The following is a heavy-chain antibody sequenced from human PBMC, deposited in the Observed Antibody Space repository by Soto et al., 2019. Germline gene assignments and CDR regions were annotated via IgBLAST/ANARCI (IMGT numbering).Heavy chain of an antibody. V-gene: IGHV5-51*01. CDR3: ARPKCSGGSCHPTYIDY. CDR2: IYPGDSDT. CDR1: GYSFTSYW. D-gene: IGHD2-15*01. Sequence: GESLKISCKGSGYSFTSYWIGWVRQMPGKGLEWMGIIYPGDSDTRYSPSFQGQVTISADKSISTAYLQWSSLKASDTAMYYCARPKCSGGSCHPTYIDYWGQGTLVTVSS. J-gene: IGHJ4*02.